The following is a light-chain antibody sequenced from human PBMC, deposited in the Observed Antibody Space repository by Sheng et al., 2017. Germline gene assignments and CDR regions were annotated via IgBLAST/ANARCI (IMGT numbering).Light chain of an antibody. CDR2: DDS. Sequence: SYELTQPPSVSLAPGKTARITCGDNDIGSQSVHWYQQKPGQAPVLVVFDDSDRPSGIPERFSGSNSGNTATLTITSVEAGDEADYYCQVWDSRSDSVVFGGGTEADRP. CDR1: DIGSQS. V-gene: IGLV3-21*03. J-gene: IGLJ2*01. CDR3: QVWDSRSDSVV.